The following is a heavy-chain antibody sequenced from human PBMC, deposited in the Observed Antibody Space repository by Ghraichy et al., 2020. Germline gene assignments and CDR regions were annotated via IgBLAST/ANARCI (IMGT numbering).Heavy chain of an antibody. D-gene: IGHD5-12*01. CDR3: ARGYSGYDPFINYYGMDV. CDR2: IIPIFGTA. CDR1: GGTFSSYA. J-gene: IGHJ6*02. Sequence: VKVSCKASGGTFSSYAISWVRQAPGQGLEWMGGIIPIFGTANYAQKFQGRVTITADESTSTAYMELSSLRSEDTAVYYCARGYSGYDPFINYYGMDVWGQGTTVTVSS. V-gene: IGHV1-69*01.